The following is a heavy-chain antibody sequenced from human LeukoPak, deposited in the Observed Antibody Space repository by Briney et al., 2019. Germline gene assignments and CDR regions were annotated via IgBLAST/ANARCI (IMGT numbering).Heavy chain of an antibody. Sequence: GGFLRLSCPASGFTFSSYAMSWVRQAPGKGLEWVSAISGSGGSTYYADSVKGRFTISRDNSKNTLYLQMNSLRAEDTAVYYCAGTMIVVVIAGYFDYWGQGTLVTVSS. CDR3: AGTMIVVVIAGYFDY. CDR2: ISGSGGST. D-gene: IGHD3-22*01. J-gene: IGHJ4*02. V-gene: IGHV3-23*01. CDR1: GFTFSSYA.